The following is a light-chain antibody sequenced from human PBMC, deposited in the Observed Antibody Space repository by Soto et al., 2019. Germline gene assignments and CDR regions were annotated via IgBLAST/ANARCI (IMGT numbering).Light chain of an antibody. V-gene: IGKV3-15*01. Sequence: IVMTQSPATLSVSPGERATLSCRASQNIYSNIAWYQQRPGQAPRLLIYRASTRAPGVPARFSGSGSGTEFTLTISSLQSEDFAVYSCLQYHNLWALGRGTQVEIK. CDR1: QNIYSN. CDR3: LQYHNLWA. CDR2: RAS. J-gene: IGKJ4*02.